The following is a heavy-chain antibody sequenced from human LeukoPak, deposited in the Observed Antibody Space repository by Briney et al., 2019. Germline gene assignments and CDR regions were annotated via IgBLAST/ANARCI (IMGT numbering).Heavy chain of an antibody. D-gene: IGHD6-19*01. J-gene: IGHJ4*02. CDR2: ISSSSTYI. V-gene: IGHV3-21*01. CDR3: ARASPRGGGWYFLFDY. Sequence: GGSLRLSCVASGFAFSTFAINWVRQAPGKWLEWVSSISSSSTYIYYADSVQGRFTISRDNAKNSLYLQMNSLRAEDTAVYYCARASPRGGGWYFLFDYWGQGTLVTVSS. CDR1: GFAFSTFA.